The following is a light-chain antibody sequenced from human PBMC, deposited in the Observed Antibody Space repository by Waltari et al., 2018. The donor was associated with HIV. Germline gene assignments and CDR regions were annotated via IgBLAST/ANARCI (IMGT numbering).Light chain of an antibody. CDR2: EVS. V-gene: IGKV2D-29*01. CDR1: QSLLHSDGKTY. Sequence: EIVMTQTPLSLPVTPGQPASISCKSSQSLLHSDGKTYLYWYLQRPGQPPQPLMYEVSTRFAGVPDRFSGSGSGTDFTLRISRVEAEDVGVYYCMQTVQLSWTFGQGTKVQIK. CDR3: MQTVQLSWT. J-gene: IGKJ1*01.